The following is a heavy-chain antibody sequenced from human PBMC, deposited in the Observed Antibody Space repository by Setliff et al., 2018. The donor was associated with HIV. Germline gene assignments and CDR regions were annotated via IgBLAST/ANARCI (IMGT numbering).Heavy chain of an antibody. J-gene: IGHJ3*02. CDR1: GDSVTTSSW. CDR2: IYRSGST. V-gene: IGHV4-4*02. CDR3: TRRDNSVSGYYTDHAFDI. Sequence: NPSETLSLTCAASGDSVTTSSWWSWVRQSPGKGLEWIGEIYRSGSTNYNPSLKSRVTISLDKSKNQFSLKVNSVTAADTAVYYCTRRDNSVSGYYTDHAFDIWGQGTLVT. D-gene: IGHD3-22*01.